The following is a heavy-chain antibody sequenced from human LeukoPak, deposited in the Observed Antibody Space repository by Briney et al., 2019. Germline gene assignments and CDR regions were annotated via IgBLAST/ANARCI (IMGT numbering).Heavy chain of an antibody. CDR3: ARGSAWDPDY. Sequence: GGSLRLSCAASAFTFSTYWMSWVRQAPGKGLEWVANIRPDGSEGYYVDSTKGRFTISRDNAKNSLYLQINSLRVEDTAVYYCARGSAWDPDYWGQGTLVTVSS. CDR1: AFTFSTYW. J-gene: IGHJ4*01. CDR2: IRPDGSEG. D-gene: IGHD3-3*01. V-gene: IGHV3-7*03.